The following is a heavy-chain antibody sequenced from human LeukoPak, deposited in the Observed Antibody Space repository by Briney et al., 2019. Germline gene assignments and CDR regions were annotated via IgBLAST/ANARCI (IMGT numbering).Heavy chain of an antibody. Sequence: ASVKVSCKASGYRFSNYYVHWIRQAPGQGLEWVGIMAPRDDGAHYAQKFQGRVTMTRDTSTSTLYMELSSLRPGDTAVYYCAREVRTGIGATDYWGQGTLVTVSS. CDR1: GYRFSNYY. CDR2: MAPRDDGA. CDR3: AREVRTGIGATDY. D-gene: IGHD1-26*01. J-gene: IGHJ4*02. V-gene: IGHV1-46*01.